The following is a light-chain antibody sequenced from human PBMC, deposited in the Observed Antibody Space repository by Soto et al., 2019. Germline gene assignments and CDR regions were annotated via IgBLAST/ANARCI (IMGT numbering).Light chain of an antibody. CDR2: LGS. J-gene: IGKJ1*01. CDR1: QSLLHSNGNHY. Sequence: DIVMTQSPLSLPVTPGEPAAISCRSSQSLLHSNGNHYLDWYLQKPGQSPQLLIYLGSSRASGVPDRFSGSGSGTDFTLKISRVEADDVGVYYCMQALQSWTFGQGTKVDIK. CDR3: MQALQSWT. V-gene: IGKV2-28*01.